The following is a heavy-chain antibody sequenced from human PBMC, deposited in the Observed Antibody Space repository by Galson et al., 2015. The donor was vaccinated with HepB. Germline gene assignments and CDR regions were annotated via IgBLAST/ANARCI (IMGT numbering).Heavy chain of an antibody. CDR3: ATGAHYDFWSGYYSGRSRFDP. Sequence: SVKVSCKVSGYTLTELSMHWVRQAPGKGLEWMGSFDTEDGETIYAQKFQGRVTMTEDTSTDTAYMELSSLRSEDTAVYYCATGAHYDFWSGYYSGRSRFDPWGQGTLVTVSS. J-gene: IGHJ5*02. V-gene: IGHV1-24*01. D-gene: IGHD3-3*01. CDR2: FDTEDGET. CDR1: GYTLTELS.